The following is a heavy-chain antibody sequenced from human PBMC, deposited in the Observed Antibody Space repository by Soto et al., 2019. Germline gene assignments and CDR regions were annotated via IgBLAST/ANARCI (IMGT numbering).Heavy chain of an antibody. CDR2: ISSRGTTT. J-gene: IGHJ6*02. CDR1: GFTFSTYE. CDR3: ARAEAGSYYFGMDV. V-gene: IGHV3-48*03. Sequence: PGGSLRLSCAASGFTFSTYEMNWVRQVPGKGLEWVSYISSRGTTTYYADSMKGRFTISRDNAKNSLYLQMNSLRADDTAVYYCARAEAGSYYFGMDVCGPGTTVTVSS. D-gene: IGHD6-13*01.